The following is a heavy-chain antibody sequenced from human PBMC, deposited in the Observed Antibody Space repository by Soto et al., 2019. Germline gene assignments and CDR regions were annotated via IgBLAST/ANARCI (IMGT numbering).Heavy chain of an antibody. D-gene: IGHD3-22*01. CDR2: INPNSGGT. CDR3: ARSYDSSGYLQTVGVDY. CDR1: GYTFTGYY. V-gene: IGHV1-2*02. J-gene: IGHJ4*02. Sequence: QVQLVQSGAEVKKPGASVKVSCKASGYTFTGYYMHWVRQAPGQGLEWMGWINPNSGGTNYAQKFQGRVPMTRDTSISTAYMELSRLRSDDTAVYYCARSYDSSGYLQTVGVDYWGQGTLVTVSS.